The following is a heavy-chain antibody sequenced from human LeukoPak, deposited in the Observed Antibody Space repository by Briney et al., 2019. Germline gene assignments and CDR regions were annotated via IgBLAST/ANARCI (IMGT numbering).Heavy chain of an antibody. D-gene: IGHD2-21*02. J-gene: IGHJ5*02. CDR2: IKQDGSEI. V-gene: IGHV3-7*01. CDR1: GFTFSTYS. CDR3: ARDKVNGDSRFDP. Sequence: PGGSLRLSCAASGFTFSTYSMSWVRQAPGKGLEWVANIKQDGSEIYYVDSVKGRFTISRDNAKNSLYLQMNSLRVEDTAVYYCARDKVNGDSRFDPWGQGTLVTVSS.